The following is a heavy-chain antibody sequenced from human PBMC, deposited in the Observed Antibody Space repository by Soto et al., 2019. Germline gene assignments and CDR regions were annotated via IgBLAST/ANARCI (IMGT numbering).Heavy chain of an antibody. CDR3: ANLEGWELPNFDY. V-gene: IGHV3-23*01. Sequence: EVQLLESGGGLVQPGGSLRLSCAASGFTFSSYAMSWVRQAPGKGMEWVSAISGSGGSTYYADSVKGRFTISRDNSKNTLYLQMNSLRAEDTAVYYCANLEGWELPNFDYWGQGTLVTVSS. J-gene: IGHJ4*02. D-gene: IGHD1-26*01. CDR1: GFTFSSYA. CDR2: ISGSGGST.